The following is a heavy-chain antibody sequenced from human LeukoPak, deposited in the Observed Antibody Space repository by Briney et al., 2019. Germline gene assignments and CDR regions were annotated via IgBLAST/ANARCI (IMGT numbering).Heavy chain of an antibody. Sequence: KPSETLSLTCVVSGASFSDSYWSWIRQPPGRGLEWIGEIHHSGFTNYNPSLKSRVTISVDTSKNQFSLKLTSVTAADTAVYYCSRGGLGGSAFDIWGQGIMVTVSS. CDR2: IHHSGFT. CDR1: GASFSDSY. V-gene: IGHV4-34*01. CDR3: SRGGLGGSAFDI. J-gene: IGHJ3*02. D-gene: IGHD3/OR15-3a*01.